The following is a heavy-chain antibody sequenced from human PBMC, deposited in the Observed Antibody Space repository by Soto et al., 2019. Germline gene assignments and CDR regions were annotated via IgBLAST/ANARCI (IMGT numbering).Heavy chain of an antibody. CDR3: ARDLTTVTTFSLWFDP. D-gene: IGHD4-17*01. V-gene: IGHV3-33*01. CDR1: GFTFSSYG. CDR2: IWYDGSNK. J-gene: IGHJ5*02. Sequence: GGSLRLSCAASGFTFSSYGMHWVRQAPGKGLEWVAVIWYDGSNKYYADSVKGRFTISRDNSKNTLYLQMNSLRAEDTAVYYCARDLTTVTTFSLWFDPWGQGTLVTVSS.